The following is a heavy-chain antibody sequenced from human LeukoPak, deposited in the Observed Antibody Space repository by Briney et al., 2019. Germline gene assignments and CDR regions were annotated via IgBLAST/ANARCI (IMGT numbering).Heavy chain of an antibody. V-gene: IGHV1-46*03. J-gene: IGHJ4*02. Sequence: ASVKVSCKASGYTFTSYYMHWVRQAPGQGLEWMGLINPSGGSTSYAQKFQGRATMTRDTSTSTVYMELCSLRAADTAVYYCARDTLGYCSGGSCQDRRFLGYWGQGTLVTVSS. CDR3: ARDTLGYCSGGSCQDRRFLGY. CDR1: GYTFTSYY. D-gene: IGHD2-15*01. CDR2: INPSGGST.